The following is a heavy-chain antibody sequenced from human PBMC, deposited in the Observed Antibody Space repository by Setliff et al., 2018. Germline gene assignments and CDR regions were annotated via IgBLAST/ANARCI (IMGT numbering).Heavy chain of an antibody. Sequence: GASVKVSCKASGYTFTNYGISWVRQAPGQGLEWMGWISAYNDNTNYAQKVQGRVTMTTDTSTSPAYMELRSLTSDDTAVYYCAKDRVEVVVAAPQARFDPWGQGTLVTVSS. CDR2: ISAYNDNT. V-gene: IGHV1-18*01. CDR3: AKDRVEVVVAAPQARFDP. J-gene: IGHJ5*02. CDR1: GYTFTNYG. D-gene: IGHD2-15*01.